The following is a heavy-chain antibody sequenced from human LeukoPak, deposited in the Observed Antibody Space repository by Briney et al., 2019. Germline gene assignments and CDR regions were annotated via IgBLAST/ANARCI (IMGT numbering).Heavy chain of an antibody. CDR2: LSSGGSNK. CDR3: AKGGEICSGGSCSPGY. Sequence: GRSLRLSCAASGFIFSSYGMHWVRQAPGKGLEWVVVLSSGGSNKYYTDSVKGRFTISRDNSKDTLYLQMNSLRVEDTALYYCAKGGEICSGGSCSPGYWGQGTLVTVSS. V-gene: IGHV3-30*18. J-gene: IGHJ4*02. CDR1: GFIFSSYG. D-gene: IGHD2-15*01.